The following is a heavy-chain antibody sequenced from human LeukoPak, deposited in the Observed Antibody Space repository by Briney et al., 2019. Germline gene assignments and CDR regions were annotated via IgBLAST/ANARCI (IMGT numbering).Heavy chain of an antibody. J-gene: IGHJ5*02. V-gene: IGHV1-2*02. CDR3: ARGGLVVVVAASIDP. D-gene: IGHD2-15*01. CDR1: GYTFTGYY. Sequence: ASVKVSCKASGYTFTGYYMRWVRQASGQGLEWIGWINPNSGGTNYAQKFQGRVTMTRDTSISTAYMELSRLRSDDTAVYYCARGGLVVVVAASIDPWGQGTLVTVSS. CDR2: INPNSGGT.